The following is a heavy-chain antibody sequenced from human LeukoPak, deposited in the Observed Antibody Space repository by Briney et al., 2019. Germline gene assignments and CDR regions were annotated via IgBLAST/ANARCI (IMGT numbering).Heavy chain of an antibody. Sequence: PGGSLRLSCAASGFTFSSYWMSWVRQAPGKGLEWVANIKQDGSEKYYVESVKGRFTIPRDNAKNSLYLQMNSLRAEDTAVYYCARDLFRRDYYDSSGEADYWGQGTLVTVSS. J-gene: IGHJ4*02. D-gene: IGHD3-22*01. CDR1: GFTFSSYW. V-gene: IGHV3-7*01. CDR2: IKQDGSEK. CDR3: ARDLFRRDYYDSSGEADY.